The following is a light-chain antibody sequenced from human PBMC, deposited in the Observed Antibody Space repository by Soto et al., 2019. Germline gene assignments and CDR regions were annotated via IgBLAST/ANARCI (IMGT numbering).Light chain of an antibody. CDR2: GAS. V-gene: IGKV3-20*01. CDR3: QQYGGSPRT. Sequence: EIVMTQFPATLSVSPGERATLSCRASQSVRSTLLAWYQHKPGQAPRLVIYGASKRATGIPDRFSGSGSGTDFTLTISRLEPEDFAVYYCQQYGGSPRTFGQGTKVDIK. CDR1: QSVRSTL. J-gene: IGKJ1*01.